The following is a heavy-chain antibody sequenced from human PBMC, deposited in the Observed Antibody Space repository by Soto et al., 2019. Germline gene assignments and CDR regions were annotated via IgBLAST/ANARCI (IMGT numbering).Heavy chain of an antibody. D-gene: IGHD3-10*01. CDR1: GGTFSSYA. V-gene: IGHV1-69*10. Sequence: ASVKVSCKSSGGTFSSYAISWVRQAPGQGLEWMGGVIPVFGLATYAQKVQGRVTITADKSTNTAYMEVSSLRSEDTAVYYCARGKSYYGSGKGIYDYYSLDVWGQGTTVTVSS. CDR3: ARGKSYYGSGKGIYDYYSLDV. J-gene: IGHJ6*02. CDR2: VIPVFGLA.